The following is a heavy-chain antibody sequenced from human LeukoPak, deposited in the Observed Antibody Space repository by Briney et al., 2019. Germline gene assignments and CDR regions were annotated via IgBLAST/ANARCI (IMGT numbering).Heavy chain of an antibody. CDR2: ISSSSSTI. CDR1: GFTFSSYS. Sequence: PGGSLRLSCAASGFTFSSYSMNWVRQAPGKGLEWVSYISSSSSTIYYADSVKGRFTISRDNAKNSLYLQMNSLRAEDTAVYYCARGDPYCSSTSCSFDYWGQGTLVTVSS. CDR3: ARGDPYCSSTSCSFDY. D-gene: IGHD2-2*01. V-gene: IGHV3-48*01. J-gene: IGHJ4*02.